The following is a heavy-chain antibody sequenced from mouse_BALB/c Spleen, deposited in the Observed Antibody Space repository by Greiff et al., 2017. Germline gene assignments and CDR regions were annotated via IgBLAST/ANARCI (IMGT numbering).Heavy chain of an antibody. J-gene: IGHJ2*01. V-gene: IGHV1-9*01. CDR1: GYTFSSYW. Sequence: QVQLQQSGAELMKPGASVKISCKATGYTFSSYWIEWVKQRPGHGLEWIGEILPGSGSTNYNEKFKGKATFTADTSSNTAYMQLSSLTSEDSAVYYCARRKGSLVVATDFDYWGQGTTLTVSS. CDR3: ARRKGSLVVATDFDY. D-gene: IGHD1-1*01. CDR2: ILPGSGST.